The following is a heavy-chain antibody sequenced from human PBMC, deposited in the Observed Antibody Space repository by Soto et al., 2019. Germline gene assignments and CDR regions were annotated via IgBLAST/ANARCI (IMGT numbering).Heavy chain of an antibody. Sequence: GESLKISCKGSGYSFTNYWIGWVRQKPGKGLEWMGTIFPGDSDTRYSPSFQGQVTISADRSTSTAYLQWSSLKASDTAMYYFARQKHPFFGRDSFYVWGYWYFDLGGRGTLVPVS. CDR2: IFPGDSDT. CDR1: GYSFTNYW. D-gene: IGHD3-16*01. CDR3: ARQKHPFFGRDSFYVWGYWYFDL. V-gene: IGHV5-51*01. J-gene: IGHJ2*01.